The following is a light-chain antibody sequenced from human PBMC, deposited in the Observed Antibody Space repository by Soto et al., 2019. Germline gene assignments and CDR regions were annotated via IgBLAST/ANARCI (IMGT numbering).Light chain of an antibody. J-gene: IGKJ4*01. CDR2: SVS. V-gene: IGKV1-12*01. CDR1: QGVSGW. CDR3: QQANGFPVA. Sequence: DLQMTQSPSSVSASVGDRVTITCRASQGVSGWLAWYQQKPGKAPKLLIYSVSSLQSGVPARFSGSGYGTDFALTISSLQPDDFATYYCQQANGFPVAFGGGTRVEIK.